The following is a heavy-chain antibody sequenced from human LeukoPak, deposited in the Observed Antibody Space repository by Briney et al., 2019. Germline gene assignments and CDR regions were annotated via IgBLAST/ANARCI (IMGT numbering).Heavy chain of an antibody. Sequence: PSETLPLTCTVSGGSISSSSYYWGWIRQPPGKGLEWIGSIYYSGSTYYNPSLKSRVTISVDTSKNQFSLKLSSVTAADTAVYYCARVYDSSGYFVDYWGQGTLVTVSS. CDR2: IYYSGST. V-gene: IGHV4-39*07. CDR1: GGSISSSSYY. J-gene: IGHJ4*02. CDR3: ARVYDSSGYFVDY. D-gene: IGHD3-22*01.